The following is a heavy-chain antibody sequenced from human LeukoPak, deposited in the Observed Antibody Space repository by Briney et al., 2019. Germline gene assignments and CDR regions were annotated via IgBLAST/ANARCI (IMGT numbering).Heavy chain of an antibody. CDR2: IKQDGSEK. J-gene: IGHJ4*02. V-gene: IGHV3-7*03. D-gene: IGHD3-22*01. CDR3: ARLSDSSGTPRSDY. CDR1: GFTFSSYW. Sequence: GGSLRLSCAASGFTFSSYWMSWVRQAPGKGLEWVANIKQDGSEKYYVDSVKGRFTISRDNAKNSLHLQMNSLKAEDTAVYYCARLSDSSGTPRSDYWGQGTLVTVSS.